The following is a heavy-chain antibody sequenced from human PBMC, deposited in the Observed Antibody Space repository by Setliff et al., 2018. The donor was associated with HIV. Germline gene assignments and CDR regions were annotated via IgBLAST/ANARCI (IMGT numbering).Heavy chain of an antibody. CDR2: IYSSGNT. CDR1: GGSIRSDSYY. J-gene: IGHJ6*02. Sequence: SETLSLTCTVSGGSIRSDSYYWTWIRQPAGEGLEWIGRIYSSGNTNYNPSLESRITISVDTSKNQFSLKLSSVTAADTAVYYCAREEKLSAVAGTMYYYYAMDVWGQGTTVTVSS. CDR3: AREEKLSAVAGTMYYYYAMDV. V-gene: IGHV4-61*02. D-gene: IGHD6-19*01.